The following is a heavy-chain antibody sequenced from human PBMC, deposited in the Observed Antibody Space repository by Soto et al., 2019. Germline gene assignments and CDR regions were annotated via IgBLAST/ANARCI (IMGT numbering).Heavy chain of an antibody. CDR1: GGTFSSYA. D-gene: IGHD5-18*01. Sequence: QVQLVQSGAEVKKPGSSVKVSCKASGGTFSSYAISWVRQAPGQGLEWMGGFIPIFGTANYAQKFQGRVTITADESTSTAYMELSSLRSEDTAVYYCARGGYSYARGDYYYGMDVWGQGTTVTVSS. J-gene: IGHJ6*02. CDR3: ARGGYSYARGDYYYGMDV. V-gene: IGHV1-69*01. CDR2: FIPIFGTA.